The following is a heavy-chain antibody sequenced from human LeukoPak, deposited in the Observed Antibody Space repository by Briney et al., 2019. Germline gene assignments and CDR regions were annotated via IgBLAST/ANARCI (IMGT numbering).Heavy chain of an antibody. V-gene: IGHV3-53*01. CDR3: ARVVYYDYVWGSYRSNYLDY. Sequence: GGSLRLSCAASGFTVSSNYMSWVRQAPGKGLEWVSVIYSGGSTYYADSVKGRFTISRDNSKNTLYLQMNSLRAEDTAVYYCARVVYYDYVWGSYRSNYLDYWGQGTLVTVSS. CDR2: IYSGGST. D-gene: IGHD3-16*02. CDR1: GFTVSSNY. J-gene: IGHJ4*02.